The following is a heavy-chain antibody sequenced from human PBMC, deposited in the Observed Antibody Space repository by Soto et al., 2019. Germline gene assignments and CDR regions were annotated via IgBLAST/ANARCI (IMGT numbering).Heavy chain of an antibody. CDR1: GGTFSSYA. Sequence: QVQLVQSGAEVKKPGSSVKVSCKAPGGTFSSYAISWVRQAPGQGLEWMGGIIPIFGTANYAQKFQGIVTITADESTSTGYMELSSLRSEDTAVYYCARSQGGSSSLDIYYYYYYGMDVWGQGTTVTVSS. CDR3: ARSQGGSSSLDIYYYYYYGMDV. D-gene: IGHD2-15*01. V-gene: IGHV1-69*01. CDR2: IIPIFGTA. J-gene: IGHJ6*02.